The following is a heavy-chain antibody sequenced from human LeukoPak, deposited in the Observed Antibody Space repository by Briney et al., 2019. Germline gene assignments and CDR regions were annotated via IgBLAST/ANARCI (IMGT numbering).Heavy chain of an antibody. J-gene: IGHJ4*02. CDR1: GYPFRTYI. D-gene: IGHD3-10*01. Sequence: GASVKVSCKASGYPFRTYIINWVRQAPGQGLEWMGWISAYNGNTNYTQKLQGRVTMTRSTSINTAYMELSSLRSEDTAIYYCARESGFYASGSRYWGQGTLVTVSS. V-gene: IGHV1-18*01. CDR2: ISAYNGNT. CDR3: ARESGFYASGSRY.